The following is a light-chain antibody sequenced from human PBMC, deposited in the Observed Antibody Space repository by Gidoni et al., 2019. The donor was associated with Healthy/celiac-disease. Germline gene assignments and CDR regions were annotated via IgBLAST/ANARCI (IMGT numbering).Light chain of an antibody. CDR2: DAS. V-gene: IGKV3-11*01. Sequence: EIVLTQSPATLSLSPGERATLSCRASQSVSSYLAWYQQKPGQAPRLLIYDASNRATGIPARFSGSGSGTDFTLTISSLEPEEFAVYYCQQRSNWPPVFTCGPGTKVDIK. J-gene: IGKJ3*01. CDR3: QQRSNWPPVFT. CDR1: QSVSSY.